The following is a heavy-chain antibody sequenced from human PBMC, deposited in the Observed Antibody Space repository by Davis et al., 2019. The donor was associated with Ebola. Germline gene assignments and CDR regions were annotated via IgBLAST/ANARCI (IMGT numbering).Heavy chain of an antibody. D-gene: IGHD3-3*01. Sequence: PAGSLRLSCAASGFSFRSYCLHWVRQAPGKGLEWVAVIWYDGSNKYYADSVKGRFTISRDNTKNTLYLLMNSLRAEDTAVYYRARDPTRTYYDFWSGSSDYYYGMDVWGQGTTVTVSS. CDR3: ARDPTRTYYDFWSGSSDYYYGMDV. V-gene: IGHV3-33*01. CDR2: IWYDGSNK. CDR1: GFSFRSYC. J-gene: IGHJ6*02.